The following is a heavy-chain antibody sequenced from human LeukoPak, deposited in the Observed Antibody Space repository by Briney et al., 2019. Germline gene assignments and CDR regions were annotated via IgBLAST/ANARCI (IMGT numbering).Heavy chain of an antibody. J-gene: IGHJ6*03. CDR2: ISYDGSNK. V-gene: IGHV3-30*18. D-gene: IGHD5-18*01. CDR3: AKALDSYGPNYYYYMDV. CDR1: GFTFSSYG. Sequence: PGGSLRLSCAASGFTFSSYGMHWVRQAPGKGLEWVAVISYDGSNKYYADSVKGRFTISRDNSKNTLYLQMNSLRAEDTAVYYCAKALDSYGPNYYYYMDVWGKGTTVTVSS.